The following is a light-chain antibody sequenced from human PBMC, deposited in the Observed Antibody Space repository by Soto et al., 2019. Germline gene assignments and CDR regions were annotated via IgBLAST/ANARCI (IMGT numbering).Light chain of an antibody. V-gene: IGLV2-18*02. Sequence: QSALTQPPSVSGSPGQSVTISCTGTSSDVGSYNRVSWYQQPPGTAPKLMIYEVSNRPSGVPDRFSGSKSGNTASLTISGLQAEDGADYYCSSRTTSNTLLFGGGTKLTVL. CDR1: SSDVGSYNR. CDR2: EVS. J-gene: IGLJ2*01. CDR3: SSRTTSNTLL.